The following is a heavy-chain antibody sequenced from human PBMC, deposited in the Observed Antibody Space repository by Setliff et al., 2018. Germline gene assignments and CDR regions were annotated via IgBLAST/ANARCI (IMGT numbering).Heavy chain of an antibody. CDR2: VHYSGDS. J-gene: IGHJ4*02. D-gene: IGHD3-10*01. Sequence: LSLTCTVSGDSMSSYYWSWIRQSPGRGLEWIGYVHYSGDSNYNPSLKSRVTMSVDTSKDQFSLNLRSVTAADTAVYYCARQPSSGSYYNPRPYYFDFWGLGTLVTVSS. V-gene: IGHV4-59*01. CDR3: ARQPSSGSYYNPRPYYFDF. CDR1: GDSMSSYY.